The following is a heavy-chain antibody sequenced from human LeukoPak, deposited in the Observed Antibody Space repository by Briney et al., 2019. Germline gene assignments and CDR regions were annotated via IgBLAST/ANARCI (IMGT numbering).Heavy chain of an antibody. V-gene: IGHV1-46*01. J-gene: IGHJ4*02. Sequence: ASVKVSCKASGYTFTRYYIHWVRQAPGQGLEWMGTINPSGGSTSYAQKFQGRLTVTRDMSTSTVYMELSSLRSEDTAVYYCARPLDYYGSGSYSFDYWGQGTLVTVSS. CDR3: ARPLDYYGSGSYSFDY. CDR1: GYTFTRYY. CDR2: INPSGGST. D-gene: IGHD3-10*01.